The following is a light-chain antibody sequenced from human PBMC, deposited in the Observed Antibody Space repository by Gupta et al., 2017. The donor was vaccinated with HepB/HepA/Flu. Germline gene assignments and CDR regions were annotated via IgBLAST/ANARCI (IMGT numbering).Light chain of an antibody. Sequence: DIQMTQSPTSVSASVGDRVTITCRASQSISSYLNWYQQKPGKAPKLLIYAASSLQSGVPSRFSGSGSGTDFTLTISSLQPEDFATYYCQQSYSTPFTFGHGTKVDIK. CDR2: AAS. CDR3: QQSYSTPFT. V-gene: IGKV1-39*01. J-gene: IGKJ3*01. CDR1: QSISSY.